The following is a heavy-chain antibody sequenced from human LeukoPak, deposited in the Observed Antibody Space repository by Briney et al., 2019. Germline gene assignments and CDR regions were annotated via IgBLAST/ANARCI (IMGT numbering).Heavy chain of an antibody. Sequence: ASVKVSCKSSGYSFSDYAMHWVRQAPGQGLEWMGRSISNSGDTIYAQKFQGRVTMTRDTSISTAYMDLSGLTFDDTAVYYCARGGSGSGYLYYFDQWGQGTLVSVSS. CDR1: GYSFSDYA. CDR3: ARGGSGSGYLYYFDQ. J-gene: IGHJ4*02. CDR2: SISNSGDT. V-gene: IGHV1-2*06. D-gene: IGHD3-10*01.